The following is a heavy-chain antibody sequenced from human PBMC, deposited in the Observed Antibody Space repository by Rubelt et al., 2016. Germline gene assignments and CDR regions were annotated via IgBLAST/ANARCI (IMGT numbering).Heavy chain of an antibody. CDR3: ARLDDSLDY. Sequence: QVQLQQWGAGLLKPSETLSLTCAVYGGSFSGYYWSWIRQPPGKGLEWIGEINHSGSTNYNPSLKGRVTISVDTSRNQFSLKLSSVTAADTAVYYCARLDDSLDYWGQGTLVTVSS. J-gene: IGHJ4*02. D-gene: IGHD3-22*01. CDR1: GGSFSGYY. V-gene: IGHV4-34*01. CDR2: INHSGST.